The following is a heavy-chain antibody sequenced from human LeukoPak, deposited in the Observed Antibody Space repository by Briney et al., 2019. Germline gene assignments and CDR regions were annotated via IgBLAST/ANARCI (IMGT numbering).Heavy chain of an antibody. CDR1: GFTFSTYD. CDR3: AKDRTSTWSWDY. CDR2: ILSDGNDK. D-gene: IGHD6-13*01. V-gene: IGHV3-30*18. Sequence: GGSLRLSCAASGFTFSTYDMHWVRQAPGRGLEWVAIILSDGNDKYYADSVKGRFTIPRDNSKDTLDLQMNSLRAEDTAVYYCAKDRTSTWSWDYWGQGTLVIVSS. J-gene: IGHJ4*02.